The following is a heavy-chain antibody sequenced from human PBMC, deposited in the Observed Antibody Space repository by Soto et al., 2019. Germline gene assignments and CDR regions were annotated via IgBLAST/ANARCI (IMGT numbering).Heavy chain of an antibody. CDR3: AKDLDSSGYYPPMYFDY. CDR2: ISGSSSSI. D-gene: IGHD3-22*01. V-gene: IGHV3-23*01. Sequence: GGSLRLSCAASGFTFSSYSMNWVRQAPGKGLEWVSDISGSSSSIYYADSVKGRFTISRDNSKNTLYLQMNSLRAEDTAVYYCAKDLDSSGYYPPMYFDYWGQGTLVTVSS. CDR1: GFTFSSYS. J-gene: IGHJ4*02.